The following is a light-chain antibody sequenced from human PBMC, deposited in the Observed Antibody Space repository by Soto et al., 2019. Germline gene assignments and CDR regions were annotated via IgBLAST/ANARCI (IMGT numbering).Light chain of an antibody. Sequence: QPASVSGSPGQSITISCTGTSSDVGGYNYVSWYQQHPGKAPKLMIYEVSNRPSGVSNRFSGSKSGNTASLTISGLQAEDESDYYSSSYTSSSTRVFGGGTKLTVL. V-gene: IGLV2-14*01. J-gene: IGLJ3*02. CDR1: SSDVGGYNY. CDR2: EVS. CDR3: SSYTSSSTRV.